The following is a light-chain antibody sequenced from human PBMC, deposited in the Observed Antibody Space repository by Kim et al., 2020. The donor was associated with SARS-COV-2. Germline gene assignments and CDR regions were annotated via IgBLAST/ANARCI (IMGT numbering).Light chain of an antibody. J-gene: IGKJ4*01. CDR3: QQYSHWPPVT. V-gene: IGKV3-15*01. CDR2: GAS. CDR1: QSITTN. Sequence: GSPGERVTLSCRASQSITTNLAWYQHKPGHAPRLLIFGASTRATGIAARFSGSGSGTEFTLTISSLQSDDVAVYYCQQYSHWPPVTFGGGTKLEI.